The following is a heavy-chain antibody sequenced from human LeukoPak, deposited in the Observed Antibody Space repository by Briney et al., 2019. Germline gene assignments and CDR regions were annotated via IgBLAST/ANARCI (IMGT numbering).Heavy chain of an antibody. CDR3: ARGAYYSLAFDY. CDR2: IYYSGST. J-gene: IGHJ4*02. D-gene: IGHD3-10*01. Sequence: SETLSLTCTVSGGSISSYYWGWIRQPPGKGLEWIGSIYYSGSTNYNPSLKSRVTISVDTSKNQFSLKLSSVTAADTAVYYCARGAYYSLAFDYWGQGTLVTVSS. CDR1: GGSISSYY. V-gene: IGHV4-59*01.